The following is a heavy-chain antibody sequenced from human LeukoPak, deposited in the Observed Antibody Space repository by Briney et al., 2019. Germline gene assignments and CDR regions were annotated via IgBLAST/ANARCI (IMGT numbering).Heavy chain of an antibody. Sequence: GGSLRLSCAASGFTFSSYSMNWVRQAPGKGLEWVSSISSSSSYIYYADSVKGRFTISRDNAKNSLYLQMNSLRAGDTAVYYCARDGSGAGYSYGPDDAFDIWGQGTMVTVSS. V-gene: IGHV3-21*01. CDR3: ARDGSGAGYSYGPDDAFDI. CDR2: ISSSSSYI. J-gene: IGHJ3*02. D-gene: IGHD5-18*01. CDR1: GFTFSSYS.